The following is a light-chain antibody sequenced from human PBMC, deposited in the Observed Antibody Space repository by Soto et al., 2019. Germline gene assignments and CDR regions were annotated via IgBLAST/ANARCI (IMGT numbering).Light chain of an antibody. Sequence: EIVLTQSPGTLSLSPGERATLSCRASQSITSTYLAWHQQKPGQAPRLLIYGTSSRATGIPDRFSGSGSGTDFTVIVRRLEPTDFAMYYCQQYGDSVTFDGATEVAIK. CDR2: GTS. CDR3: QQYGDSVT. J-gene: IGKJ4*01. CDR1: QSITSTY. V-gene: IGKV3-20*01.